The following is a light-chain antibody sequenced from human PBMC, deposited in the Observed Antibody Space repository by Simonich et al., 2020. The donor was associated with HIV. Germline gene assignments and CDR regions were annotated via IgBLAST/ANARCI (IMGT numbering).Light chain of an antibody. Sequence: DIQMTHSPSPLSASVGYRVTITYRASQSISSWFAWYQQNPGKAPKLLIYKASSLESGVPSRLSGSGSGKEFTLTISSLQPDDFATYYCQQYNNWPPMTFGGGTKVEIK. CDR2: KAS. J-gene: IGKJ4*01. CDR3: QQYNNWPPMT. V-gene: IGKV1-5*03. CDR1: QSISSW.